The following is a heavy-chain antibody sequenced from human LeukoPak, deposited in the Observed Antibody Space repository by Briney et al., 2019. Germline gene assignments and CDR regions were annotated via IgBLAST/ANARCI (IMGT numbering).Heavy chain of an antibody. CDR2: ISGSGGST. Sequence: GGSLRLSCVASGFTFSSYAMSWVRQAPGKGLEWVSAISGSGGSTYYADSVKGRFTISRDNSKNTLYLQMNSLRAEDTAVYYCAEPEGGYYDIRPDWGQGTLVTVSS. CDR1: GFTFSSYA. D-gene: IGHD3-22*01. J-gene: IGHJ4*02. V-gene: IGHV3-23*01. CDR3: AEPEGGYYDIRPD.